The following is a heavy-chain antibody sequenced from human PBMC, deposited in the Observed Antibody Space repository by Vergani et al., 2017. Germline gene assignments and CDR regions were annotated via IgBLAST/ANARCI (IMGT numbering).Heavy chain of an antibody. CDR1: GYSITNYW. Sequence: EVMLVQSGAEVKKPGESLKISCQGSGYSITNYWIAWVRQRPGKGLEWMGIIYAGDSDVRYSPSFQGQAIMSLDKSITTAYLQWRSLKASDTAIYYCTRHVPCGDGACLHFDHWGQGTQVTVSS. J-gene: IGHJ4*02. V-gene: IGHV5-51*01. CDR2: IYAGDSDV. D-gene: IGHD2-21*01. CDR3: TRHVPCGDGACLHFDH.